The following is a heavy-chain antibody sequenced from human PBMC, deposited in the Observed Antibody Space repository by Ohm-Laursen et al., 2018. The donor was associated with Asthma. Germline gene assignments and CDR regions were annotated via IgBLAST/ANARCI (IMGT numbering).Heavy chain of an antibody. CDR2: IWYGGSNK. J-gene: IGHJ4*02. Sequence: SLRLSCSASGFTFTSYDMYWVRQAPGKGLEFVAVIWYGGSNKYYADSVKGRFTISRDIAKNTLYLEMNSLRAEDTAVYYCAREARTSDYFDYWGQGTLVTVSS. CDR3: AREARTSDYFDY. D-gene: IGHD2-8*01. CDR1: GFTFTSYD. V-gene: IGHV3-33*08.